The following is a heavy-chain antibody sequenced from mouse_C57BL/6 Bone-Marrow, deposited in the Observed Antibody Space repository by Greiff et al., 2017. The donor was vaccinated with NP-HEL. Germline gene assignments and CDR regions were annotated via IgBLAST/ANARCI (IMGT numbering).Heavy chain of an antibody. Sequence: EVMLVESGGDLVKPGGSLKLSCAASGFTFSSYGMSWVRPTPDKRLEWVATISSGGSYTYYPDSVKGRFTISRDNAKNTLYLQMSSLKSEDTAMYYCAPIYDGYSFAYWGQGTLVTVSA. CDR3: APIYDGYSFAY. CDR2: ISSGGSYT. D-gene: IGHD2-3*01. J-gene: IGHJ3*01. V-gene: IGHV5-6*01. CDR1: GFTFSSYG.